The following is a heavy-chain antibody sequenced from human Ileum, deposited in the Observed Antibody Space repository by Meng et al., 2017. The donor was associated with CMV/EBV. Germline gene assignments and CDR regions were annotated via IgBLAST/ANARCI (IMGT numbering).Heavy chain of an antibody. Sequence: ASVKVSCKASGYTFTGYYMHWVRQAPGQGLEWMGWINPNSGGTNYAQKFKGRVTMTRDTSISTAYMELSRLRSDDTAVYYCARDPNDFWSGYYSVNWFDPWGQGTLVTVSS. D-gene: IGHD3-3*01. J-gene: IGHJ5*02. CDR3: ARDPNDFWSGYYSVNWFDP. CDR2: INPNSGGT. V-gene: IGHV1-2*02. CDR1: GYTFTGYY.